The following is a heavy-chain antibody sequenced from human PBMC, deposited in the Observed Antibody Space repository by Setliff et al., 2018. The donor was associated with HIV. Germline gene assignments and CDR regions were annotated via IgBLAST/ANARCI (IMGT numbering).Heavy chain of an antibody. V-gene: IGHV4-61*02. J-gene: IGHJ6*03. Sequence: PSETLSLTCTVSGGSISSGNYYWSWIRQPAGKGLEWIGRIYSSGSTNYNPSLKSRVAISINTSKNQFSLKLSSVTAADTAVYYCARDRYIVVVPASPQGYYYYMDVWGKGTTVTVSS. CDR2: IYSSGST. CDR3: ARDRYIVVVPASPQGYYYYMDV. CDR1: GGSISSGNYY. D-gene: IGHD2-2*01.